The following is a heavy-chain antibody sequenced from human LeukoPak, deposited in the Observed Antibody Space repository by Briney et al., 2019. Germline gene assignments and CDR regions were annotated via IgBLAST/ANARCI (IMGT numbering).Heavy chain of an antibody. CDR2: CRNKANSYTT. V-gene: IGHV3-72*01. CDR3: AGEAGSYGPVVY. D-gene: IGHD3-10*01. J-gene: IGHJ4*02. Sequence: GGSLRLSCAASGFTFSDHYMDWFRQAPGKGLEWVGRCRNKANSYTTEYAASVEGRFTISRDDSKNSLYLQMNSLKAEDTAVYYCAGEAGSYGPVVYWGQGTLVTVSS. CDR1: GFTFSDHY.